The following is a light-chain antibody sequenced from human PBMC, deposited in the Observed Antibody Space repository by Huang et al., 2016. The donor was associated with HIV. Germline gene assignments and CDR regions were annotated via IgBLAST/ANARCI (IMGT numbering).Light chain of an antibody. V-gene: IGKV3-20*01. CDR3: QQYGNSRYT. CDR2: GTS. Sequence: EIVLTQSPGTLSLSPGERATLSCRASQSVSSSYLAWYQQKPGQAPRLLIYGTSSRATGIPDRVSGSGSETDFTLTISRLEPEDFAVYYCQQYGNSRYTFGQGTKLEIK. CDR1: QSVSSSY. J-gene: IGKJ2*01.